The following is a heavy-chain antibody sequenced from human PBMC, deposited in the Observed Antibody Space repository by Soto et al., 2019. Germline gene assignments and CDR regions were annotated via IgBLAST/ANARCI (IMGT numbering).Heavy chain of an antibody. D-gene: IGHD1-26*01. CDR1: GFTFSSYW. CDR3: ARDPGHSGSYMGAFDI. CDR2: IKQDGSEK. J-gene: IGHJ3*02. V-gene: IGHV3-7*01. Sequence: GGSLRLSCAASGFTFSSYWMSWVRQAPGKGLEWVANIKQDGSEKYYVDSVKGRFTISRDNAKNSLYLQMNSLRAEDTAVYYCARDPGHSGSYMGAFDIWGQGTMVTVSS.